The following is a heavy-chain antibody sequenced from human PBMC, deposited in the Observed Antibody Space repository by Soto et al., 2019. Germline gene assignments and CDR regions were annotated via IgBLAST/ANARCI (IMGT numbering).Heavy chain of an antibody. V-gene: IGHV5-10-1*01. Sequence: GESLKISCKGSGYSFTSYWISWVRQMPGKGLEWMGRIDPSDSYTNYSPSFQGHVTISADKSISTAYLQWSSLKASDTAMYYCARHAGGRYNWFDPWGQGALVTVSS. D-gene: IGHD6-19*01. CDR1: GYSFTSYW. CDR3: ARHAGGRYNWFDP. CDR2: IDPSDSYT. J-gene: IGHJ5*02.